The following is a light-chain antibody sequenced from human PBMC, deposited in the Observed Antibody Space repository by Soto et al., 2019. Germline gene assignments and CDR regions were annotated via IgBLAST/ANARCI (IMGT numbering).Light chain of an antibody. CDR3: QHYGGSPWT. J-gene: IGKJ1*01. CDR2: AAS. Sequence: EIVLTQSPGTLSLSPGERATLSCRASQSVTSSYLAWYQQRPGQAPRLLIYAASSRATGFPDRFRGSGSGTDFTLTISRLEPEDSAVYYCQHYGGSPWTFGQGTKVEIK. V-gene: IGKV3-20*01. CDR1: QSVTSSY.